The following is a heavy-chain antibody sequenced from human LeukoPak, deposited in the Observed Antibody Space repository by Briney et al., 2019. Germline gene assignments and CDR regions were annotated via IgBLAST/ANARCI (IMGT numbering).Heavy chain of an antibody. D-gene: IGHD3-3*01. V-gene: IGHV3-30*02. Sequence: GGSLRLSCAASGFDFSGCGMYWVRQAPGKGLEWVAFIQYDGTNKYYTESVKGRFTISRDNSKNTLFLEMDSLRAEDTAVYYCATWAATILGTDCWGQGTLVTVSS. CDR1: GFDFSGCG. CDR2: IQYDGTNK. CDR3: ATWAATILGTDC. J-gene: IGHJ4*02.